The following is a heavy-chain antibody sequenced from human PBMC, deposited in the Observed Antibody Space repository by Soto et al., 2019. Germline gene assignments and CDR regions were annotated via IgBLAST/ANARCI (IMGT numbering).Heavy chain of an antibody. CDR3: AKDAPLTVTSYGMDV. V-gene: IGHV3-30*18. Sequence: GGSLRLSCAASGFTFSSYGMHWVRQAPGKGLEWVAVISYDGSNKYYADSVKGRFTISRDNSKNTLYLQMNSLRAEDTAVYYCAKDAPLTVTSYGMDVWGQGTTVAVSS. CDR2: ISYDGSNK. CDR1: GFTFSSYG. J-gene: IGHJ6*02. D-gene: IGHD4-4*01.